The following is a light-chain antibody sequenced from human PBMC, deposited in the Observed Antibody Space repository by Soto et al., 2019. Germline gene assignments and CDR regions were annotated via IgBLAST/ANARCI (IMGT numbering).Light chain of an antibody. CDR2: GAT. V-gene: IGKV3-11*01. Sequence: EIVLTQSPATLSLSPGERATLSCRASQSVSSYLAWYQHKPGQSPRLLIYGATNRATGVPARFSGSGSGTDFTLTISSLEPEDVAVYYCQQRSSWPLTFGGGTKVEIK. CDR1: QSVSSY. J-gene: IGKJ4*01. CDR3: QQRSSWPLT.